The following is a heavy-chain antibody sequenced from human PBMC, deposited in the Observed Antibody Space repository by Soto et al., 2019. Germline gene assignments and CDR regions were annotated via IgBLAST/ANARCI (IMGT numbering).Heavy chain of an antibody. V-gene: IGHV4-61*01. Sequence: QVQLQESGPGLVKPSETLSLTCTVSGGSVSSGSYYWSWIRQPPGKGLEWIGYIYYSGSTNYNPSLKSRVTISVDTSKNQFSLKLRSVTAADTAVYYCARDSSSWTYLVWGQGTLVTVSS. CDR1: GGSVSSGSYY. J-gene: IGHJ4*02. CDR2: IYYSGST. CDR3: ARDSSSWTYLV. D-gene: IGHD1-7*01.